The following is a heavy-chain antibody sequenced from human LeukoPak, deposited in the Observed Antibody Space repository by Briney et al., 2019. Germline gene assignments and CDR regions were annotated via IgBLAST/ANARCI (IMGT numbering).Heavy chain of an antibody. J-gene: IGHJ4*02. V-gene: IGHV3-48*01. CDR3: ARDRRDYVWGSYRYTGPDY. D-gene: IGHD3-16*02. CDR2: ISSSSSTI. CDR1: GFTFSSYS. Sequence: PGGSLRLSCAASGFTFSSYSMNWVRQAPGKGLEWVSYISSSSSTIYYADSVKGRFTISRDNAKNSLYLQMNSLRAEDTAVYYCARDRRDYVWGSYRYTGPDYWGQGTLVTVSS.